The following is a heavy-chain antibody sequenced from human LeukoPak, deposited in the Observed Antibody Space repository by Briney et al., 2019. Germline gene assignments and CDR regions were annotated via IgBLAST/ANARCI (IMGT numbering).Heavy chain of an antibody. D-gene: IGHD4-23*01. J-gene: IGHJ4*02. CDR3: ARDYYVRNPGYYFDY. CDR2: IFSSGST. Sequence: SETLSLTCTVSGASISSGTYYWSWIRQLPGKGLEWIGCIFSSGSTYQSPSLKSRVTISVDTSENQFSLKLNSVTAADTAVYYCARDYYVRNPGYYFDYWGQGILLTVSS. V-gene: IGHV4-31*03. CDR1: GASISSGTYY.